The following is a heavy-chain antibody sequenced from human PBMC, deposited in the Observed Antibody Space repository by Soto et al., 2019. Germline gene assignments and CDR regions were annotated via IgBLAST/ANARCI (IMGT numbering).Heavy chain of an antibody. D-gene: IGHD3-3*01. CDR2: IIPIFGTA. CDR3: ARHYDFWSGYPYYYYYGMDV. CDR1: GGTFSSYA. Sequence: QVQLVQSGAEVKRPGSSVKVSCKASGGTFSSYAISWARQGPGPGLEWMGGIIPIFGTANYAQKLQGRVRITADESTSTAYMELSSLRSEDTAVYYCARHYDFWSGYPYYYYYGMDVWGQGTTVTVSS. V-gene: IGHV1-69*12. J-gene: IGHJ6*02.